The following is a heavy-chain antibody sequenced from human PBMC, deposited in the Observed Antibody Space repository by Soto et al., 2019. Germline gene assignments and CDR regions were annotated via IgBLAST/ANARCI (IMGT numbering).Heavy chain of an antibody. CDR1: GYSFTKYG. CDR3: ARTDCSSTSCCNYYYYGMDV. Sequence: ASVKVSCKTSGYSFTKYGLHWVRQAPGQRLEWMGWINPGNGDTKYSQKFQGRVTITRDTSATTAYMELSSLRSEDSAVFYCARTDCSSTSCCNYYYYGMDVWGQGTTVTVSS. D-gene: IGHD2-2*01. CDR2: INPGNGDT. J-gene: IGHJ6*02. V-gene: IGHV1-3*01.